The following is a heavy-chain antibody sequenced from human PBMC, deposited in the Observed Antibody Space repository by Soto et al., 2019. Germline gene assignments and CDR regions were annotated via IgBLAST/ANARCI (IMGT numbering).Heavy chain of an antibody. CDR1: GFTFSSYG. D-gene: IGHD7-27*01. CDR2: ISYDGSNK. Sequence: GGSLRLSCAASGFTFSSYGMHWVRQAPGKGLEWVAVISYDGSNKYYADSVKGRFTISRDNSKNTLYLQMNSLRAEDTAVYYCARDLSWGSNWYYYMDVWGKGTTVTVS. J-gene: IGHJ6*03. V-gene: IGHV3-30*03. CDR3: ARDLSWGSNWYYYMDV.